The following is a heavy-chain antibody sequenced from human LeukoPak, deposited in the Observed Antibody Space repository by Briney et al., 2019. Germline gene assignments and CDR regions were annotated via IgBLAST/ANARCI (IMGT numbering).Heavy chain of an antibody. D-gene: IGHD4-11*01. J-gene: IGHJ4*02. V-gene: IGHV4-39*01. CDR1: GGSISSISYY. CDR2: LYYSGST. Sequence: SETLFLTCTVSGGSISSISYYWGWIRQPPGKGLEWIGSLYYSGSTYYNPSLKSRVTISVGTSKNQISLKMSSVTAVDTAVYYCARRSMTTVDYWGQGTLVTVSS. CDR3: ARRSMTTVDY.